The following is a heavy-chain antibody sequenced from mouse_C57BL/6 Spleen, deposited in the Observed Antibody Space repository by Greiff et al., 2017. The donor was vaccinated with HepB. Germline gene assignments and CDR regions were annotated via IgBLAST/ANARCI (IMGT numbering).Heavy chain of an antibody. Sequence: EVKLVESGGGLVKPGGSLKLSCAASGFTFSDYGMHWVRQAPEKGLEWVAYISSGSSPIYYADTVKGRFTLSRDNAKNTLFLHMTSLRSEDTAMYYCARGDYSWFAYWGQGTLVTVSA. D-gene: IGHD1-1*01. CDR1: GFTFSDYG. V-gene: IGHV5-17*01. CDR2: ISSGSSPI. CDR3: ARGDYSWFAY. J-gene: IGHJ3*01.